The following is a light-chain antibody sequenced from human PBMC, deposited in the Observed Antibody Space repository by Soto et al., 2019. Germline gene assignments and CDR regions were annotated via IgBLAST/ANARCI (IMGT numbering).Light chain of an antibody. J-gene: IGLJ1*01. V-gene: IGLV2-23*01. CDR2: EGT. Sequence: QSALTQPASVSGSPGQSTTISCSGTTSDVGGYNLVSWYQQHTAKAPKLLIYEGTQRPSGVSSRFSGSKPGNTASLTISGLQAEDEADYYCCSYASSSSYVFGTGTKVTVL. CDR3: CSYASSSSYV. CDR1: TSDVGGYNL.